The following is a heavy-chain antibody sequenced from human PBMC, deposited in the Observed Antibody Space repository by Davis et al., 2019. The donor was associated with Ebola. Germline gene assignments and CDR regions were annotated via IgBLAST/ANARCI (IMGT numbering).Heavy chain of an antibody. D-gene: IGHD3-3*01. Sequence: GESLKISCAASGFTFSTYSMSWVRQAPGKGLEWVSSISSDCDYIYYADSAKGRFTISRDNAKNSLYLQMNSLRPEDTAIYYCARGVLSNFWSGHFDSWGQGTLVTVSS. CDR2: ISSDCDYI. CDR1: GFTFSTYS. V-gene: IGHV3-21*01. CDR3: ARGVLSNFWSGHFDS. J-gene: IGHJ4*02.